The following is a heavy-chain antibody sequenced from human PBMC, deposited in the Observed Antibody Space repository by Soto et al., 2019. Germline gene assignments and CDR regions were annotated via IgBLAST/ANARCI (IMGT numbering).Heavy chain of an antibody. J-gene: IGHJ4*02. CDR1: GFTFSSYG. Sequence: PGGSLRLSCATSGFTFSSYGMHWVRQAPGKGLEWVAVISYDGGNEYNADSVRGRFTVSRDNSKNTLYLQMNSLRPEDTAVYYCAKDVSRLAADYYFDYWRQGTLVTVSS. CDR3: AKDVSRLAADYYFDY. D-gene: IGHD3-16*01. V-gene: IGHV3-30*18. CDR2: ISYDGGNE.